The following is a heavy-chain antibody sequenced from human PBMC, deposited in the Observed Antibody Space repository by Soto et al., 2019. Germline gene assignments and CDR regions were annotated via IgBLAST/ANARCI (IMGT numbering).Heavy chain of an antibody. CDR1: GFTFSSYA. CDR3: AKDQGFGVVIIPDYYMDV. D-gene: IGHD3-3*01. CDR2: IRGSGGST. Sequence: GGSLRLSCAASGFTFSSYAMSWVRQAPGKGLEWVSAIRGSGGSTYYADSVKGRFTISRDNSKNTLYLQMNSLRAEDTAVYYCAKDQGFGVVIIPDYYMDVWGKGTTVTVSS. J-gene: IGHJ6*03. V-gene: IGHV3-23*01.